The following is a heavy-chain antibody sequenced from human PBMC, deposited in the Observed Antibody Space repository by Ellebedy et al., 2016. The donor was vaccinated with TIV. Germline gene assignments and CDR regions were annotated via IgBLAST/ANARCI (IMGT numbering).Heavy chain of an antibody. Sequence: MPSETLSLTCTVSGDSINGYYWSRIRQPPGKGLEYIGHIYYIGTTNYNPSLKSRVTISVDTSKNQVSLKLRSLTAADTAVYFCARQGPYDFDLDYWGQGILVTVSS. V-gene: IGHV4-59*08. D-gene: IGHD3-3*01. CDR1: GDSINGYY. J-gene: IGHJ4*02. CDR3: ARQGPYDFDLDY. CDR2: IYYIGTT.